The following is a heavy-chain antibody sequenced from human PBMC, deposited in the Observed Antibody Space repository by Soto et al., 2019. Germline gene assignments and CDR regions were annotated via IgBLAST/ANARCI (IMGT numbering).Heavy chain of an antibody. CDR1: GASISDYY. D-gene: IGHD6-6*01. V-gene: IGHV4-4*07. CDR3: ARLEGSGASDY. CDR2: MSVTENT. Sequence: QVQLQESGPGLVRPSETLSLICNVSGASISDYYWTWIRQPAGGGLEWIGRMSVTENTNYNPSLEGRVTMSVDTSRNQFYLQLTSVTAADTARYYCARLEGSGASDYWGQGTRVTVSS. J-gene: IGHJ4*02.